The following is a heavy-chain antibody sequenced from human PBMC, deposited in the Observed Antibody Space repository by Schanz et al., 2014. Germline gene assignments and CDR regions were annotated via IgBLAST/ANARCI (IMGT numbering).Heavy chain of an antibody. D-gene: IGHD6-13*01. J-gene: IGHJ4*02. V-gene: IGHV3-23*01. CDR2: ISGRDGST. CDR3: ARGLIAAAGGAFDY. Sequence: DVHLLESGGGLVQPGGSLRLSCAASEFIFGSSVMAWVRQAPGMGLEWVSAISGRDGSTYYADSVRGRFTISRDNSKNTLYLQMNSLRAGDAAVYYCARGLIAAAGGAFDYWGQGTLVAVSA. CDR1: EFIFGSSV.